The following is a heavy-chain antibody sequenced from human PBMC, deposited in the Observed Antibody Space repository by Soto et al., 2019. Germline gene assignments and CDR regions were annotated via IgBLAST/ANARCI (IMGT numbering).Heavy chain of an antibody. Sequence: PGESLKISCKGSGYSFTSYWIGWVRQIPGKGLEWMGIIYPGDSDTRYSPSFQGQVTISADTSISTAYLQWSSLKASDTAMYYCPRNPSYYYGSGSYYNRYYYYGMDVWGPGTTVTVSS. D-gene: IGHD3-10*01. V-gene: IGHV5-51*03. CDR3: PRNPSYYYGSGSYYNRYYYYGMDV. J-gene: IGHJ6*02. CDR2: IYPGDSDT. CDR1: GYSFTSYW.